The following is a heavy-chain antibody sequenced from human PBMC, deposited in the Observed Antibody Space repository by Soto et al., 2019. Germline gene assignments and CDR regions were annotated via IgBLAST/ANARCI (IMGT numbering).Heavy chain of an antibody. D-gene: IGHD4-4*01. Sequence: SETLSLTCTVSGGSISNKYWTWIRQPPGKGLEWIGHIYYTGGTTYHPSLRSRVAISLDTSMQHFSLRLNSVTAADTAVYYCARATVQRHFDSWGQGTLVT. CDR1: GGSISNKY. CDR2: IYYTGGT. J-gene: IGHJ4*02. CDR3: ARATVQRHFDS. V-gene: IGHV4-59*01.